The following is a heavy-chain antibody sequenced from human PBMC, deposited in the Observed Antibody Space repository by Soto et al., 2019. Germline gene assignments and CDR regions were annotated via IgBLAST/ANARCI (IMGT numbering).Heavy chain of an antibody. D-gene: IGHD1-26*01. CDR1: GYTFTNYY. CDR2: ITPIDGRT. J-gene: IGHJ4*02. Sequence: QVQVMQSGAEVKKPGASVKLSCRASGYTFTNYYIHLVRQAPGQGLEWMAMITPIDGRTSYAQKFQDRLIMTRDTSTSTVYAELSSLRSDDTALYYCARVGGVGAPPGADYWGQGTLVTVSS. CDR3: ARVGGVGAPPGADY. V-gene: IGHV1-46*01.